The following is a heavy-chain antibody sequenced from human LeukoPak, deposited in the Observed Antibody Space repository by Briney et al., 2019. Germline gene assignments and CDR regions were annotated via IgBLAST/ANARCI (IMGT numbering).Heavy chain of an antibody. V-gene: IGHV1-2*02. CDR1: GYTFTGYY. D-gene: IGHD6-13*01. CDR3: ARELGRFLSSSWSDFDY. Sequence: PLASVKVSCKASGYTFTGYYMHWVRQAPGQGLEWMGWINPNSGGTNYAQKFQGRVTMTRDTSISTAYMELSRLRSDDTAVYYCARELGRFLSSSWSDFDYWGQGTLVTVSS. J-gene: IGHJ4*02. CDR2: INPNSGGT.